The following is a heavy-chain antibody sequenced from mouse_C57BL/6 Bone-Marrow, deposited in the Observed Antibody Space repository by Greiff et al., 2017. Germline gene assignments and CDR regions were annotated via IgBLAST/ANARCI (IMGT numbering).Heavy chain of an antibody. V-gene: IGHV5-17*01. CDR3: ARLASYYFDY. CDR2: ISSGSSTI. J-gene: IGHJ2*02. Sequence: EVKVVESGGGLVKPGGSLKLSCAASGFTFSDYGMHWVRQAPEKGLEWVAYISSGSSTIYYADTVKGRFTISRDNATNTLFMQMTSLRSEDTAMYYCARLASYYFDYWGQGTSLTVSS. CDR1: GFTFSDYG.